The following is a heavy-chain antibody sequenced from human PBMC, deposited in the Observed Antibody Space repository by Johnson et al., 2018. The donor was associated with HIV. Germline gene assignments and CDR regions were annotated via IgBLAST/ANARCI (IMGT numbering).Heavy chain of an antibody. J-gene: IGHJ3*02. CDR3: ARDLGVDWSKGAFDM. D-gene: IGHD3/OR15-3a*01. CDR1: GFTFSDYY. CDR2: ISSSGSTI. V-gene: IGHV3-11*04. Sequence: QMQLVESGGGVVQPGRSQRLSCAASGFTFSDYYMSWIRQAPGKGLEWVSYISSSGSTIYYADSVKGRFTISRDNSKNTLYLQMNSLRAEDTAVYYCARDLGVDWSKGAFDMWGQGTMVTVSS.